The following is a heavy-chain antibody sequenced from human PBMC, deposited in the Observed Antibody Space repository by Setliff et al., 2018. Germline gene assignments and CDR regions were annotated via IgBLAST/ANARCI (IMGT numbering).Heavy chain of an antibody. CDR2: IVPVFGTR. J-gene: IGHJ6*03. CDR1: GGTFNTYA. CDR3: ARDPTGSDFVFPYFFDV. D-gene: IGHD3-10*01. V-gene: IGHV1-69*13. Sequence: SVKVSCKASGGTFNTYAINWVRQAPGQGLAWMGGIVPVFGTRNYAQKFQGRVTFSADDSANTAYMELTSLTSDDTAVYYCARDPTGSDFVFPYFFDVWGKGTTVTVSS.